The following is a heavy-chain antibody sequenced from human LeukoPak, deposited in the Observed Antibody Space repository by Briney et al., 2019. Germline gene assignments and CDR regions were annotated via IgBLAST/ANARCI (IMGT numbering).Heavy chain of an antibody. CDR2: IYYSGTT. CDR1: GGSISSYY. J-gene: IGHJ4*02. V-gene: IGHV4-59*01. CDR3: ARGVYIAAAQYAY. Sequence: SETLSLTCTVSGGSISSYYWSWIRQPPGKGLEWIGYIYYSGTTNYNPSLKSRVTISVDTSKNQFSLKLSSVTAADTAVYYCARGVYIAAAQYAYWGQGILVTVSS. D-gene: IGHD6-13*01.